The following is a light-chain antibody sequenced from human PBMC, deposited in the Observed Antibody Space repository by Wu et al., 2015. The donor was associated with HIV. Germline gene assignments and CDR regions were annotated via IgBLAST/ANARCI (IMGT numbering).Light chain of an antibody. CDR2: GAS. J-gene: IGKJ4*01. CDR1: QSVRTN. CDR3: QHYNNLPLT. V-gene: IGKV3-15*01. Sequence: ETVMTQSPATLSVSPGERATLSCRASQSVRTNLAWYQQKPGQAPRLLIYGASTRATGFPARFSGSGSGTEFTLTISSLQSEDFAIYYCQHYNNLPLTFGGGTKVEIK.